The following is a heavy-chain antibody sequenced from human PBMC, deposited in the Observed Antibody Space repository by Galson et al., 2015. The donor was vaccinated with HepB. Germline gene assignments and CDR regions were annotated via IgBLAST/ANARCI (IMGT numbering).Heavy chain of an antibody. Sequence: SVKVSCKVSGYTLTELSMHWVRQAPGKGLEWMGGFDPEDGETIYAQKFQGRVTMTEDTSTDTAYMELSSLRSEDTAVYYCATLYYYGSGEAIYYYYGMDVWGQGTTVTVSS. CDR1: GYTLTELS. CDR2: FDPEDGET. J-gene: IGHJ6*02. D-gene: IGHD3-10*01. V-gene: IGHV1-24*01. CDR3: ATLYYYGSGEAIYYYYGMDV.